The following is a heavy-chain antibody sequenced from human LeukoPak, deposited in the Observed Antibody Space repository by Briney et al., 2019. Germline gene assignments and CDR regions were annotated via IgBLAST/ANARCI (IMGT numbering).Heavy chain of an antibody. CDR3: ARGTIPYYYGSGSSDFDY. J-gene: IGHJ4*02. D-gene: IGHD3-10*01. Sequence: GASVKVSCKASGYSSTTYDITWVRQATGQGLEWMGWMNPHSGHTGYAQKFQGRVTITRNTSINTAYMELSSLRSEDTAVYYCARGTIPYYYGSGSSDFDYWGQGTLVTVSS. CDR2: MNPHSGHT. CDR1: GYSSTTYD. V-gene: IGHV1-8*03.